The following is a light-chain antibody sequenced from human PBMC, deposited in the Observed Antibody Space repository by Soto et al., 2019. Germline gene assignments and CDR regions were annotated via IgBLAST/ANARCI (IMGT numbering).Light chain of an antibody. V-gene: IGKV1-5*01. Sequence: DIQMTQSPSTLSASVGDRVTITCRARQSISRWLAWYQQKPGKDPKLLIYDASSLESGVPSRFSGSGSGTEFPLTISSLQPDDFETYYCQHYSSYPYTFGQGTKLDIK. CDR1: QSISRW. CDR3: QHYSSYPYT. CDR2: DAS. J-gene: IGKJ2*01.